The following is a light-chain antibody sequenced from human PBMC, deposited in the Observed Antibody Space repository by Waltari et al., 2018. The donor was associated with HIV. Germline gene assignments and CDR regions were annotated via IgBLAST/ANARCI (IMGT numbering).Light chain of an antibody. J-gene: IGLJ2*01. Sequence: SYELTQPPPVSVSPGETAEITCSGDGLATHYNSWYQQRPGQAAVMVIFKDSQSSSGIPERFSGSSSGTTVTLTISGVQSEDEADYYCQSVDSTGTQVLFGGGTKLSVL. CDR1: GLATHY. V-gene: IGLV3-25*03. CDR3: QSVDSTGTQVL. CDR2: KDS.